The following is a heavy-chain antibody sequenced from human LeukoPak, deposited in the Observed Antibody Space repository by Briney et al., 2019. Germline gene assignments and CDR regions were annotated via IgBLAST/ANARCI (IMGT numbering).Heavy chain of an antibody. Sequence: GGSLRLSCAASGFTFSSYSMNWVRQAPGKGLEWVSSISSSSSYIYYADSVKGRFTISRDNAKNSLYLQMNSLRAEDTAVYYCARADNHLDGYTLYYFDYWGQGTLVTVSS. V-gene: IGHV3-21*01. CDR1: GFTFSSYS. CDR3: ARADNHLDGYTLYYFDY. D-gene: IGHD5-24*01. CDR2: ISSSSSYI. J-gene: IGHJ4*02.